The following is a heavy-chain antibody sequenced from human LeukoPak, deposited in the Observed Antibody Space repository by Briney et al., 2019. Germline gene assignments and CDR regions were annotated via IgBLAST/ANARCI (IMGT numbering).Heavy chain of an antibody. CDR3: ARDTSGYSGYDSGFDY. D-gene: IGHD5-12*01. J-gene: IGHJ4*02. CDR1: GFTFSSYG. CDR2: IWYDGSNK. Sequence: GRSLRLSCAASGFTFSSYGMHWVRQAPGKGLEWVAVIWYDGSNKYYADSVKGRFTISRDNSKNTLYLQMNSLRAEDTAVYYCARDTSGYSGYDSGFDYWGQGTLVPVSS. V-gene: IGHV3-33*01.